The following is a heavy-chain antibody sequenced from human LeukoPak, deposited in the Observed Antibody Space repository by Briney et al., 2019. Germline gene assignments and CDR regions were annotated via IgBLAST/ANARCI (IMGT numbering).Heavy chain of an antibody. D-gene: IGHD3-22*01. CDR3: ARGVHYYDSSGYYSGDY. J-gene: IGHJ4*02. Sequence: WASVKVSCKAPGGTFSSYAISWVRQAPGQGLEWMGGIIPIFGTANYAQKFQGRVTITADESTSTAYMELSSLRSEDTAVYYCARGVHYYDSSGYYSGDYWGQGTLVTVSS. V-gene: IGHV1-69*13. CDR1: GGTFSSYA. CDR2: IIPIFGTA.